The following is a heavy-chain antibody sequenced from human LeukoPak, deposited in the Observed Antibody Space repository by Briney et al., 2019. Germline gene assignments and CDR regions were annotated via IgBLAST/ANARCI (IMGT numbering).Heavy chain of an antibody. CDR2: FYPGDSDT. V-gene: IGHV5-51*01. Sequence: GESLKISCKGSGYSFTNYWIGWVRQMPGRGLEWMGIFYPGDSDTRYSPSFQGQVTISADKSISTAYLQWSSLKASDTAMYYCASNDILTGYYIDYWGQGTLVTVSS. J-gene: IGHJ4*02. CDR1: GYSFTNYW. D-gene: IGHD3-9*01. CDR3: ASNDILTGYYIDY.